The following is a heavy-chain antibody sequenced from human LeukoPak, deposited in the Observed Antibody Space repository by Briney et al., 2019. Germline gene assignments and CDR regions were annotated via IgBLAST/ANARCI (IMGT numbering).Heavy chain of an antibody. CDR3: ATPRGSGSYLAFDY. J-gene: IGHJ4*02. CDR2: INSDGSST. V-gene: IGHV3-74*01. Sequence: GGSLRLSCAASGFTLSSYWMHWVRQAPGKGLVWVSRINSDGSSTSYADSVKGRFTISRDNAKNTLYLQMNRPRAEDTAVYYCATPRGSGSYLAFDYWGQGTLVTVSS. D-gene: IGHD1-26*01. CDR1: GFTLSSYW.